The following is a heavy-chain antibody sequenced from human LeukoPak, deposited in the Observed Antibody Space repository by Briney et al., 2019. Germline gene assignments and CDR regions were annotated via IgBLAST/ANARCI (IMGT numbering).Heavy chain of an antibody. V-gene: IGHV1-69*13. CDR3: ARGRPYAFDI. J-gene: IGHJ3*02. CDR1: GDTFSRYA. Sequence: SVKVSCKASGDTFSRYAISWVRRAPGQGLKWMGGIIPIFGTADYAQKFQGRVTITADESTSTAYMELSSLRSEDTAVYYCARGRPYAFDIWGQGTMVTVSS. CDR2: IIPIFGTA.